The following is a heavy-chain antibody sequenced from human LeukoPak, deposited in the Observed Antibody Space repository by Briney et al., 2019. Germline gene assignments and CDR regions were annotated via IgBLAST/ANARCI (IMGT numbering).Heavy chain of an antibody. V-gene: IGHV1-69*13. CDR3: ARGRPYAFDI. J-gene: IGHJ3*02. CDR1: GDTFSRYA. Sequence: SVKVSCKASGDTFSRYAISWVRRAPGQGLKWMGGIIPIFGTADYAQKFQGRVTITADESTSTAYMELSSLRSEDTAVYYCARGRPYAFDIWGQGTMVTVSS. CDR2: IIPIFGTA.